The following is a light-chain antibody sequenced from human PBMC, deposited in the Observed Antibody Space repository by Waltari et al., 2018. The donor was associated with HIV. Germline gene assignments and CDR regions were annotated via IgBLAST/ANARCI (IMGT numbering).Light chain of an antibody. CDR1: SNDVGGYNY. Sequence: QSALTQPASVSGSPGQSITISCTGTSNDVGGYNYVSWYQQHPGKAPKLMIYDVTTRPPGVSGRFSGSKSGNTAALTISWLQAEDEADYYCSSYTKTLYVIFGGGTKLTVL. CDR2: DVT. CDR3: SSYTKTLYVI. J-gene: IGLJ2*01. V-gene: IGLV2-14*03.